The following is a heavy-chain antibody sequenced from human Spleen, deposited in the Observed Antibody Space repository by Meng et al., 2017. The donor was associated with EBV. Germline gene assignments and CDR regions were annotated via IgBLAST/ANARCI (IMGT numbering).Heavy chain of an antibody. CDR1: GFTFSSYA. Sequence: EVQLVESXGGLEQPGGSLRLSWAASGFTFSSYAMSWVRQAPGKGLEWVSAISGSGGSTYYADSVKGRFTISRDNSKNTLYLQMNSLRAEDTAVYYCAKDRQPGVVVVVYYFDYWGQGTLVTVSS. D-gene: IGHD2-15*01. CDR2: ISGSGGST. CDR3: AKDRQPGVVVVVYYFDY. V-gene: IGHV3-23*04. J-gene: IGHJ4*02.